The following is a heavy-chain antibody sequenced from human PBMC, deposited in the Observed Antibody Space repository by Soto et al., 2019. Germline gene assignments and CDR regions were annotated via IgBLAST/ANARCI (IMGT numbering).Heavy chain of an antibody. Sequence: TGGSLRLSCVASGFTFSSYAMSWVRQAPGKGLEWVSTISGSGGRTYFRDSVEGRFTISRDNSRNTLDLQMNGLRAEDTAVYYCAKGRYYEVSGYFDCWGLGALVTVSS. V-gene: IGHV3-23*01. CDR1: GFTFSSYA. CDR3: AKGRYYEVSGYFDC. D-gene: IGHD3-22*01. CDR2: ISGSGGRT. J-gene: IGHJ4*02.